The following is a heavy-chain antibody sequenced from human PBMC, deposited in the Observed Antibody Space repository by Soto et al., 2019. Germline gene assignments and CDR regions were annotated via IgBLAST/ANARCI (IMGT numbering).Heavy chain of an antibody. CDR1: GGSISSGGYY. J-gene: IGHJ3*02. D-gene: IGHD2-15*01. Sequence: NPSETLSLTCTVSGGSISSGGYYWSWIRQHPGKGLEWIGYIYYSGSTYYNPSLKSRVTISVDTSKNQFSLKLSSVTAADTAVYYCARYCSGGSCVLQDAFDIWGQGTMVTVSS. CDR2: IYYSGST. V-gene: IGHV4-31*03. CDR3: ARYCSGGSCVLQDAFDI.